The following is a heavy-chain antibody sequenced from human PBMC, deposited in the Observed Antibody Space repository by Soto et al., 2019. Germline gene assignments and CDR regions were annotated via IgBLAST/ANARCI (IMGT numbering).Heavy chain of an antibody. D-gene: IGHD3-10*01. J-gene: IGHJ6*02. CDR3: AKDFYVVRGVKATNYGMDV. Sequence: GGSLRLSCAASGFTFSSYAMSWVRQAPGKGLEWVSAISGSGGSTYYADSVKGRFTISRDNSKNTLYLQMNSLRAEDTAVYYCAKDFYVVRGVKATNYGMDVWGQGTTVTVSS. CDR1: GFTFSSYA. CDR2: ISGSGGST. V-gene: IGHV3-23*01.